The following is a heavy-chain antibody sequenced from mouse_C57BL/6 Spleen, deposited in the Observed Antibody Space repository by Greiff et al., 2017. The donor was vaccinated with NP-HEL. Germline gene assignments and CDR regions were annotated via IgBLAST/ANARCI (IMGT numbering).Heavy chain of an antibody. V-gene: IGHV2-2*01. J-gene: IGHJ3*01. CDR2: IWSGGST. CDR1: GFSLTSYG. Sequence: QVQLQQSGPGLVQPSQSLSITCTVSGFSLTSYGVHWVRQSPGKGLEWLGVIWSGGSTDYNAAFISRLSISKDNSKSQVFFKMNSLQADDTAIYYCARQLKFAYWGQGTLVTVSA. CDR3: ARQLKFAY. D-gene: IGHD3-2*02.